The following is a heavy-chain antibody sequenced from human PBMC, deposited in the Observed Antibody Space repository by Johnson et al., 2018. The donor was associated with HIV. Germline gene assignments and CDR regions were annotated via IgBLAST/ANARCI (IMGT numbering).Heavy chain of an antibody. D-gene: IGHD5-24*01. CDR2: INSGGST. CDR1: GFTVSSNY. CDR3: ARGCRDGYTCDAFDV. Sequence: VRLVESGGGLVQPGGSLRLSCAASGFTVSSNYMSWVRQGPGKGLEWVSVINSGGSTYYADSVKGRFTISRDNSKNTLYLQMNSLRAEDTAVYFCARGCRDGYTCDAFDVWGQGTRVTVSS. V-gene: IGHV3-66*01. J-gene: IGHJ3*01.